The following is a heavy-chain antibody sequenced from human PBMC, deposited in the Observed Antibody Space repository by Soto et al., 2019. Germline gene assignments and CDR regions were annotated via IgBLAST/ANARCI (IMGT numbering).Heavy chain of an antibody. CDR3: TRAHSYYGSGSYLDY. J-gene: IGHJ4*02. D-gene: IGHD3-10*01. CDR2: VYYSGST. V-gene: IGHV4-61*01. CDR1: VVSVSIGSFY. Sequence: SETLSVTCTFSVVSVSIGSFYWSWIRQPPGKGLEWIGYVYYSGSTNYNPSLKSRVTISVDTSKNQFSLKLSSVTAADTAAYYCTRAHSYYGSGSYLDYWGQGNLVTVS.